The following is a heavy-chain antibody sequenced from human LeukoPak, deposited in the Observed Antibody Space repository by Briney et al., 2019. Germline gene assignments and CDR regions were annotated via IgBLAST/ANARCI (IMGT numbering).Heavy chain of an antibody. D-gene: IGHD6-13*01. J-gene: IGHJ4*02. Sequence: SETLSLTCTVSGGSISSYYWSWIRQPPGKGLEWIGYIYYTGSTKYDPSLKSRVTISVDTSKNQFSLKLRSVTAADTAVYYFVRGIAAAGLYFDYWGQGTLVTVSS. V-gene: IGHV4-59*01. CDR1: GGSISSYY. CDR2: IYYTGST. CDR3: VRGIAAAGLYFDY.